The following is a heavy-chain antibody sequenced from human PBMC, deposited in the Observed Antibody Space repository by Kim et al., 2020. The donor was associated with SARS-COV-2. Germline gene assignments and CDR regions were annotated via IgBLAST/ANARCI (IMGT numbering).Heavy chain of an antibody. CDR2: SA. Sequence: SAFYADSGKGRFTIPRDNSKNTLYLQLNILRAEDTAIYYCVKQVAGSNFDVWGQGTMVTVSS. V-gene: IGHV3-23*01. CDR3: VKQVAGSNFDV. D-gene: IGHD3-10*01. J-gene: IGHJ3*01.